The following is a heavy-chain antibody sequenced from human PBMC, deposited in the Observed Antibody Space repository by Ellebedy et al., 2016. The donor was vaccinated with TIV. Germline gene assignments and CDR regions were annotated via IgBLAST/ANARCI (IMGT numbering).Heavy chain of an antibody. CDR1: GFTFSNAW. Sequence: GESLKISCAASGFTFSNAWMNWVRPAPGKGLEGVGRIKSKTDGGTTDYAAPVKGRFTISRDDSKNTLYLQMNSLKTEDTAVYYCTTTMYYYDSGGYPTGDVLDIWGQGTIVTVSS. CDR2: IKSKTDGGTT. V-gene: IGHV3-15*07. CDR3: TTTMYYYDSGGYPTGDVLDI. J-gene: IGHJ3*02. D-gene: IGHD3-22*01.